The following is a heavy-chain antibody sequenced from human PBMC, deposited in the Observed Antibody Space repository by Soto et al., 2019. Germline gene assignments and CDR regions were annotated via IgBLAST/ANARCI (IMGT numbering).Heavy chain of an antibody. CDR2: ISYDGSNK. D-gene: IGHD6-6*01. V-gene: IGHV3-30*18. Sequence: QVQLVESGGGVVQPGRSLRLSCAASGFTFSSYGMHWVRQAPGKGLEWVAVISYDGSNKYYADSVKGRFTISRDNSKNTLYLQMNSLRAEDTAVYYCAKFSQQLVRGWFDPWGQGTLVTVSS. CDR1: GFTFSSYG. J-gene: IGHJ5*02. CDR3: AKFSQQLVRGWFDP.